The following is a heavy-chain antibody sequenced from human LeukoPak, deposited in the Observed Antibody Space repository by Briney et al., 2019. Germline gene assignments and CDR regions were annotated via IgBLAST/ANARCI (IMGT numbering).Heavy chain of an antibody. CDR2: IQYDGAVE. V-gene: IGHV3-30*02. D-gene: IGHD6-19*01. Sequence: GGSLRLSCAASGFTLTDYNMHWVRQAPGRGLEYVAFIQYDGAVEYYADSVKGRFTMSRDKSKNTLYLHVNSLRREDTAVYFCGGGAAVAVDHWGQGTLVSVSS. CDR3: GGGAAVAVDH. CDR1: GFTLTDYN. J-gene: IGHJ4*02.